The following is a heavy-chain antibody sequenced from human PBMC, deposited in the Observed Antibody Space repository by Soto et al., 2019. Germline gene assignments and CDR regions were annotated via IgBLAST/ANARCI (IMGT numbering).Heavy chain of an antibody. J-gene: IGHJ6*02. Sequence: SATLSPSCTASCGSISSDNWCWFRQPPGKGLEMIGCISYNGSTYSIPSLRGRVTVTMDTSKSQFSLKLTSVTAADTAVYYGARGPCAGFYGGVYFYRGFDVWGQGTTVTVSS. V-gene: IGHV4-59*01. CDR2: ISYNGST. CDR1: CGSISSDN. D-gene: IGHD4-17*01. CDR3: ARGPCAGFYGGVYFYRGFDV.